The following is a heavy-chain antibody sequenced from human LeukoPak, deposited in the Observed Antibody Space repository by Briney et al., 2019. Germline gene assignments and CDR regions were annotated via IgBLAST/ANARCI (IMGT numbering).Heavy chain of an antibody. CDR2: IIPIFGTA. CDR1: GGTFSSYT. J-gene: IGHJ6*03. D-gene: IGHD4-11*01. CDR3: ARVDSIYYMDV. V-gene: IGHV1-69*01. Sequence: SVKVSCKASGGTFSSYTISLVRQAPGQGLDWMGGIIPIFGTANYAQKFQGRVTITADESTSTAYMELSGLRSEDTAVYYCARVDSIYYMDVWGKGTTVTVSS.